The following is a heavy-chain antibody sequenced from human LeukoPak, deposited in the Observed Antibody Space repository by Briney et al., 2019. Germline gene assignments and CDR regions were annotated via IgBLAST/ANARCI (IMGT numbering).Heavy chain of an antibody. D-gene: IGHD3-10*01. Sequence: SETLSLTCTVSGGSISSYYWSWIRQPPGKGLEWIGSIYYSGSTYYNPSLKSRVTISVDTSKYQFSLKLSSVTAADTAVYYCARDFALYGSGSLDAFDIWGQGTMVTVSS. CDR1: GGSISSYY. CDR2: IYYSGST. CDR3: ARDFALYGSGSLDAFDI. J-gene: IGHJ3*02. V-gene: IGHV4-59*12.